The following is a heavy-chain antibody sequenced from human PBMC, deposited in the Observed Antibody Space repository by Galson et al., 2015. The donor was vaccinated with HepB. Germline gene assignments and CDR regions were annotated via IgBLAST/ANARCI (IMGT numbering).Heavy chain of an antibody. D-gene: IGHD4/OR15-4a*01. V-gene: IGHV3-23*01. J-gene: IGHJ3*02. CDR2: VSGSGGST. CDR1: GFTFGSYA. CDR3: AREEKDYGDTGAFDI. Sequence: SLRLSCAASGFTFGSYAMSWVRQTPGKGLEWVSVVSGSGGSTHSADSVKGRFTISRDISKNTLYLQMNSLRAGDTAMYYCAREEKDYGDTGAFDIWGQGIMVIVSS.